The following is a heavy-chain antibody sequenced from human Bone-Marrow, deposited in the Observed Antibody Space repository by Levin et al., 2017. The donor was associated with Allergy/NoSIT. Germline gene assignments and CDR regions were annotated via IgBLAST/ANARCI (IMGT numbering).Heavy chain of an antibody. J-gene: IGHJ4*02. D-gene: IGHD2-2*01. Sequence: GESLKISCKASGYTFTSYGISWVRQAPGQGLEWMGWISAYNGNTNYAQKLQGRVTMTTDTSTSTAYMELRSLRSDDTAVYYCANQHHFGIDYWGQGTLVTVSS. CDR1: GYTFTSYG. V-gene: IGHV1-18*01. CDR2: ISAYNGNT. CDR3: ANQHHFGIDY.